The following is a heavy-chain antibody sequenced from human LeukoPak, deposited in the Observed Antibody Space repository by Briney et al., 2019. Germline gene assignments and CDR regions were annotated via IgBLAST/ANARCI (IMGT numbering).Heavy chain of an antibody. J-gene: IGHJ6*02. Sequence: SETLSLTCTVSGGSISSYYWSWIRQPPGKGLEWIGYIYYSGSTNYNPSLKSRVTISVDTSKNQFSLKLSSVTAADTAVYYCATDAPSPYTTSYFYYYGMDVWGQGTTVTVSS. D-gene: IGHD1-1*01. CDR2: IYYSGST. V-gene: IGHV4-59*01. CDR3: ATDAPSPYTTSYFYYYGMDV. CDR1: GGSISSYY.